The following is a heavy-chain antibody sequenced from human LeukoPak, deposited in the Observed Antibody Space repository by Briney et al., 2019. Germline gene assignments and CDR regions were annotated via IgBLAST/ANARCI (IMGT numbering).Heavy chain of an antibody. J-gene: IGHJ5*02. V-gene: IGHV5-51*01. Sequence: GESLKISCKGSGYSLTSYWIGWVRQMPGKGLEWMGIIYPGTSDTRYSPSFQGHVTISADKSFSTPSPKWTTVKPSDTPQYHCARGYNWNDNWGQGTLVTVSS. CDR1: GYSLTSYW. CDR2: IYPGTSDT. CDR3: ARGYNWNDN.